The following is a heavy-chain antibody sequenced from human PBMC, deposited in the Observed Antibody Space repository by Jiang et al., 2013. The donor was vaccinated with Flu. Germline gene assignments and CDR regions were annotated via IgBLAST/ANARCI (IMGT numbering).Heavy chain of an antibody. CDR1: GGSISSYH. CDR3: ARDQSGGYNWFDP. J-gene: IGHJ5*02. Sequence: PGLVKPSETLSLTCTVSGGSISSYHWSWIRQSPGRGLEWLGNVYYSGTSNSNPSLKSRVSISVDTSKNQFSLNLSSVTAADTAVYYCARDQSGGYNWFDPGAR. CDR2: VYYSGTS. D-gene: IGHD6-19*01. V-gene: IGHV4-59*01.